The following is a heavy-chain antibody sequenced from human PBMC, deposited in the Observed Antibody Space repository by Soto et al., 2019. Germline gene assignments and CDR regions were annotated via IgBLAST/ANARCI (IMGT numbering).Heavy chain of an antibody. V-gene: IGHV1-3*01. Sequence: ASVKVSCKASGYTFTAYAMHWVRQAPGQRLEWMGWINAGNGSTKYSQKFQGRVTITRDTSASTAYMELSSLRSEDTAVYYCARDPTTVAYYYYYGMDVWGQGTTVTVSS. D-gene: IGHD4-17*01. CDR3: ARDPTTVAYYYYYGMDV. CDR1: GYTFTAYA. CDR2: INAGNGST. J-gene: IGHJ6*02.